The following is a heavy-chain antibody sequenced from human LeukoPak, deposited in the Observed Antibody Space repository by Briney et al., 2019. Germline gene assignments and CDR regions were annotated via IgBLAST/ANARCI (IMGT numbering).Heavy chain of an antibody. CDR1: GFTFDDYA. V-gene: IGHV3-43D*03. Sequence: GGSLRLSCAASGFTFDDYAMHWVRQAPGKGLEWVSLISWDGGSTYYADSVKGRFTISRDNSKNSLYLQMNSLRAEDTALYYCAKSSGAVAGAYFDYWGQGTLVTVSS. CDR3: AKSSGAVAGAYFDY. CDR2: ISWDGGST. J-gene: IGHJ4*02. D-gene: IGHD6-19*01.